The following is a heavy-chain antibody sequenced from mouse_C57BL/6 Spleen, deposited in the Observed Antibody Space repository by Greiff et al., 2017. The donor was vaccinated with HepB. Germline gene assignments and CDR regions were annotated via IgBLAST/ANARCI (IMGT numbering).Heavy chain of an antibody. CDR3: ARNDGYYEGFAY. D-gene: IGHD2-3*01. CDR1: GFTFSDYG. V-gene: IGHV5-17*01. Sequence: DVHLVESGGGLVKPGGSLKLSCAASGFTFSDYGMHWVRQAPEKGLEWVAYISSGSSTIYYADTVKGRFTISRDNAKNTLFLQMTSLRSEDTAMYYCARNDGYYEGFAYWGQGTLVTVSA. J-gene: IGHJ3*01. CDR2: ISSGSSTI.